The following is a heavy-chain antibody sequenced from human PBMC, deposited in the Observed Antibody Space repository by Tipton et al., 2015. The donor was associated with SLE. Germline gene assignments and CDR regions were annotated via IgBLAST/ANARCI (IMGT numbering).Heavy chain of an antibody. V-gene: IGHV1-2*06. CDR2: INPNSGGT. J-gene: IGHJ6*02. CDR1: GNTFSSYY. D-gene: IGHD5-18*01. CDR3: AIENTAMVALSYSYYGMDV. Sequence: QLVQSGAEVKKPGASVKVSCKASGNTFSSYYMHWVRQAPGQGLEWMGRINPNSGGTNYAQKFQGRVTMTRDTSISTAYMELSRLRSDDTAVYYCAIENTAMVALSYSYYGMDVWGQGTTVTVSS.